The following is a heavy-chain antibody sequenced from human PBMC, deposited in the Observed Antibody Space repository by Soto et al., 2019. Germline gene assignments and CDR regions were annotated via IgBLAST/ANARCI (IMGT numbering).Heavy chain of an antibody. CDR1: GFTFSSYA. V-gene: IGHV3-23*01. CDR3: AKGKANTMFGVDTLFDY. CDR2: ISGNGGTT. Sequence: EVQLLESGGGLVQPGGSLGLSCAASGFTFSSYAMSWVRQAPGKGLEWVSLISGNGGTTNYADSVKGRFTISRDNSKKTVYLQMNSLRADDTAVYYCAKGKANTMFGVDTLFDYWGQGTLVTVSS. D-gene: IGHD3-3*01. J-gene: IGHJ4*02.